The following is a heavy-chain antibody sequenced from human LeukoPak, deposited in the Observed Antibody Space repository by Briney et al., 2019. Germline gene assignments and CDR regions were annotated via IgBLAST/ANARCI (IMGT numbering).Heavy chain of an antibody. J-gene: IGHJ4*02. V-gene: IGHV3-33*06. D-gene: IGHD3-22*01. CDR1: GFTFSSYG. Sequence: GGSLRLPCAASGFTFSSYGMHWVRQAPGKGLEWVAVIWYDGSNKYYADSVKGRFTISRDNSKNTLYLQMNSLRAEDTAVYYCAKDLEDSSGYYYFDYWGQGTLVTVSS. CDR2: IWYDGSNK. CDR3: AKDLEDSSGYYYFDY.